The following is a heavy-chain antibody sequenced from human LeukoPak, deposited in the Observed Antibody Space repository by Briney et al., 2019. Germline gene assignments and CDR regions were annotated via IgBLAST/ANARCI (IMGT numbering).Heavy chain of an antibody. J-gene: IGHJ4*02. CDR1: GFIFSDYH. V-gene: IGHV3-11*06. CDR3: ARDVDSSGWVDY. D-gene: IGHD6-19*01. CDR2: ISSSSSYI. Sequence: GGSLRLSCAASGFIFSDYHMSWICQAPGKGLEWVSSISSSSSYIYYADSVKGRFTISRDNAQNSLYLQMNSLRAEDTAVYYCARDVDSSGWVDYWGQGTLVTVSS.